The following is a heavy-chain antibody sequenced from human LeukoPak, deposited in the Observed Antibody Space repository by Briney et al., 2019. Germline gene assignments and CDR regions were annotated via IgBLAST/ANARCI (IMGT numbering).Heavy chain of an antibody. D-gene: IGHD3-3*01. CDR2: IKQDGSEK. V-gene: IGHV3-7*01. CDR3: TRDGPCGPTYYDFWSPDY. Sequence: PGGSLRLSCAASGFTFSSYWMSWVRQAPGKGLEWVANIKQDGSEKYYVDSVKGRFTISRDNAKNSLYLQMNSLRAEDTAVYYCTRDGPCGPTYYDFWSPDYWGQGPLVTVSS. J-gene: IGHJ4*02. CDR1: GFTFSSYW.